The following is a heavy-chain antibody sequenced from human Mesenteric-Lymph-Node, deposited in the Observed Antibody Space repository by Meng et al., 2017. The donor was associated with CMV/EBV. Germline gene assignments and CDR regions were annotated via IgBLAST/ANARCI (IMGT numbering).Heavy chain of an antibody. CDR1: GFTISGYW. V-gene: IGHV3-74*01. CDR2: INSDGGST. D-gene: IGHD3-22*01. J-gene: IGHJ4*02. Sequence: GESLKISCEASGFTISGYWMHWVRQAPGKGLVWVSRINSDGGSTNYADSVKGRFTISRDNAKNTLYLHMNSLRAEDTAVYYCAVTYYYDSGGYSHYDYWGQGTLVTVSS. CDR3: AVTYYYDSGGYSHYDY.